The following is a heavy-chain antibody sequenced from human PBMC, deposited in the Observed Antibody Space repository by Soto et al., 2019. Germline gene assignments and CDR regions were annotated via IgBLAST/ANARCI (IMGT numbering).Heavy chain of an antibody. CDR3: AHRREGGGNYYSLDY. CDR2: IYWNDDK. V-gene: IGHV2-5*01. D-gene: IGHD3-22*01. J-gene: IGHJ4*02. Sequence: ESGPTLVKPTQTLTLTCTFSGFSLTTSGVGVAWIRQSPGKALEWLALIYWNDDKHYSSSLKSRLTITKDTSKNQVVLTMINVDPVDTATYYCAHRREGGGNYYSLDYWGQGTLVTVSS. CDR1: GFSLTTSGVG.